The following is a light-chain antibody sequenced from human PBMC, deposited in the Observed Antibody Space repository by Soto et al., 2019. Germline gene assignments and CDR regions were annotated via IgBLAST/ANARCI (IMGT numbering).Light chain of an antibody. V-gene: IGKV1-33*01. CDR3: QQYDNLLIT. Sequence: DIQMTQSPSSLSASVGDRVTISCQASQDISNYLNWYQQKPGKAPKLLIYDASNLETGVPSRFSGSGSGTDFTLTISSLQPEDIATHYCQQYDNLLITFGQGTRLEIK. CDR2: DAS. CDR1: QDISNY. J-gene: IGKJ5*01.